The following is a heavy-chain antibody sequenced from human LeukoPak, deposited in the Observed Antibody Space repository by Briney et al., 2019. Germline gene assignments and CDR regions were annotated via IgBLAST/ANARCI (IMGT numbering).Heavy chain of an antibody. D-gene: IGHD2-2*01. CDR3: ARQVISYCSSTSCPGGFDY. V-gene: IGHV3-30-3*01. J-gene: IGHJ4*02. CDR2: ISYDGSNK. Sequence: GGSLRLSCAASGFTFSSYAMHWVRQAPGKGLEWVAVISYDGSNKYYADSVKGRFTISRDNSKNTLYLQMNSLRAEDTAVYYCARQVISYCSSTSCPGGFDYWGQGTLVTVSS. CDR1: GFTFSSYA.